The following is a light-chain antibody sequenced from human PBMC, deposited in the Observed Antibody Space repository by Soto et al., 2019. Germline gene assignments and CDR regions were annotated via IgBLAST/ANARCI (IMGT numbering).Light chain of an antibody. V-gene: IGKV3-20*01. J-gene: IGKJ2*01. CDR3: QQSGSSPPYT. CDR1: PSVSSSY. CDR2: GAS. Sequence: EIVLTQSPGTLSLSPGERATLSCRASPSVSSSYLAWYQQKPGQALRLLIYGASSRDTGIPDRLSGSGSGTDLTLTSSRLEAEDFAVYYCQQSGSSPPYTFGQGTKLEIK.